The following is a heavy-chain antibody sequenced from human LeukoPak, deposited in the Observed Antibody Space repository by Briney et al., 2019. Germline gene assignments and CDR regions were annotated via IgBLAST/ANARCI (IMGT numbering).Heavy chain of an antibody. CDR3: ARGPITMVRGVPFDY. D-gene: IGHD3-10*01. CDR2: IYHSGST. Sequence: LRLSCAASGFTFSSYAMSWIRQPPGKGLEWIGYIYHSGSTYYNPSLKSRVTISVDRSKNQFSLKLSSVTAADTAVYYCARGPITMVRGVPFDYWGQGTLVTVSS. CDR1: GFTFSSYA. J-gene: IGHJ4*02. V-gene: IGHV4-30-2*01.